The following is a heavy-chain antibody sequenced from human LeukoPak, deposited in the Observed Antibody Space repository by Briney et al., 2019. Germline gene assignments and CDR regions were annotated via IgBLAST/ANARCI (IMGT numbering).Heavy chain of an antibody. CDR1: GGSISSYY. J-gene: IGHJ4*02. CDR3: ARAGYGFPLDY. CDR2: IYYSGST. Sequence: LETLSLTCTDSGGSISSYYWSWIRQPPGEGLEWIGYIYYSGSTNYNPSLKSRVTISVDTSKNQFSLKLSSVTAADTAVYYCARAGYGFPLDYWGQGTLVTVSS. D-gene: IGHD5-18*01. V-gene: IGHV4-59*01.